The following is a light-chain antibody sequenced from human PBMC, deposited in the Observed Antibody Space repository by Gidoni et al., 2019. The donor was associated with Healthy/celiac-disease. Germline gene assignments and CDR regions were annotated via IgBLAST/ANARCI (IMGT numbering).Light chain of an antibody. V-gene: IGKV2-30*01. CDR2: KVS. Sequence: DVVMTQSPLSLPVTLGQPASIPCRSSQSLVYSDGNTYLNWFQQRPGQSPRRLIYKVSNRDSGVPDRFSGRGSGTDFTLKISRVEAEDVGVYYCMKGTHWPLLTFXGXTKVXIK. CDR1: QSLVYSDGNTY. CDR3: MKGTHWPLLT. J-gene: IGKJ4*01.